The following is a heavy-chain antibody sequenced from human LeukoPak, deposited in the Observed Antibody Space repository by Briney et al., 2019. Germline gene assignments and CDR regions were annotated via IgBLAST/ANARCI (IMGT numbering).Heavy chain of an antibody. Sequence: SETLSLTCIVSGGSVNSDNSYWNWIRQPPGRGLEWIGYIYYSGTTKYNPSLKSRVTILADTSKNQFSLKLTSVTPADTAVYYCARQNRGPGALDIWGRGTVVTVST. CDR1: GGSVNSDNSY. J-gene: IGHJ3*02. CDR3: ARQNRGPGALDI. D-gene: IGHD1-14*01. CDR2: IYYSGTT. V-gene: IGHV4-61*01.